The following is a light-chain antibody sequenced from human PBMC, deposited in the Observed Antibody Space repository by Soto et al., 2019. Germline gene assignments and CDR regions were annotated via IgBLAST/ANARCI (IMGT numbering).Light chain of an antibody. V-gene: IGLV2-14*01. CDR1: SSDIGAYNS. CDR3: ASYTSARIRV. J-gene: IGLJ2*01. Sequence: QSALTQPASVSASPGQSITISCTGTSSDIGAYNSVSWYQQHPGKAPQLMIYDVSYRPSGISSRFSGSKSGNTASLTISGLQADDDADYYSASYTSARIRVFGGGTKLTVL. CDR2: DVS.